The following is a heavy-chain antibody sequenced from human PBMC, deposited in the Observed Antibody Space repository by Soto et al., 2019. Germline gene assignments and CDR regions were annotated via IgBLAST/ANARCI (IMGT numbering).Heavy chain of an antibody. CDR1: GGSFSGYY. J-gene: IGHJ4*02. D-gene: IGHD6-19*01. CDR2: INHSGST. V-gene: IGHV4-34*01. Sequence: PSETLSLTCAVYGGSFSGYYWSWIRQPPGKGLEWIGEINHSGSTNYNPSLKSRVTISVDTSKNQFPLKLSSVTAADTAVYYCARTGYSSGWYLDYYFDYWGQGTLVTVSS. CDR3: ARTGYSSGWYLDYYFDY.